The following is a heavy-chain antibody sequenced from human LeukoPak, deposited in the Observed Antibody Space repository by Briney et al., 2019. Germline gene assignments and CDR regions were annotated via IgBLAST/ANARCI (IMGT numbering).Heavy chain of an antibody. V-gene: IGHV3-30*04. CDR2: ISYDGTKK. D-gene: IGHD3-16*01. J-gene: IGHJ4*02. CDR3: AREAVNYGGSDY. CDR1: GFNFKNYA. Sequence: GGSLRLSCGASGFNFKNYAMHWVRQAPGKGLEWVGVISYDGTKKYHAASVKGRFTNSRDNPKNTVFLQMNDLRPDDMALYYCAREAVNYGGSDYWGQGTLVTVSS.